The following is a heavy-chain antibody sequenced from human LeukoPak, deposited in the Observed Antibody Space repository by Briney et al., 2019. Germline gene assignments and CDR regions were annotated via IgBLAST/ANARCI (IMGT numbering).Heavy chain of an antibody. CDR2: ISSSGSAI. V-gene: IGHV3-11*04. CDR1: GFTFSDYY. J-gene: IGHJ4*02. D-gene: IGHD6-13*01. Sequence: PGGSLRLSCAASGFTFSDYYMSWIRQAPGKGLEWVSNISSSGSAIYYADSIKGRFTISRDNAKNSLYLQMNSLRAEDTAVYYCARGWGSSWNRHFDYWGQGTLVTVSS. CDR3: ARGWGSSWNRHFDY.